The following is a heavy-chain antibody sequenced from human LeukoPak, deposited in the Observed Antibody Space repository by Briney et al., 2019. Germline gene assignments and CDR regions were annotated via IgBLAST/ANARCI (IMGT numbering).Heavy chain of an antibody. Sequence: SETLSLTCTVSGYSISSGYYWGWIRQPPGKGLEWIGSIYHSGSTYYNPSLKSRVTISVDKSKNQFSLKLSSVTASDTSIYYCARLGWLYGSGSMNWFDSWGQGTLVTVSS. CDR2: IYHSGST. CDR1: GYSISSGYY. J-gene: IGHJ5*01. CDR3: ARLGWLYGSGSMNWFDS. D-gene: IGHD3-10*01. V-gene: IGHV4-38-2*02.